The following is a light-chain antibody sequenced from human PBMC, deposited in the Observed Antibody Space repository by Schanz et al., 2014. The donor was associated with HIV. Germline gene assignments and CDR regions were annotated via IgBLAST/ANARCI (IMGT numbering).Light chain of an antibody. J-gene: IGKJ2*01. CDR2: GAS. CDR3: QQRTNWPRMYT. CDR1: HSVSSN. V-gene: IGKV3-15*01. Sequence: EIVMTQSPATLSLSPGERATLSCRASHSVSSNLAWYQQKPGQAPRLLIYGASTRATGIPARFSGSGSGTEFTLTISSLEPEDFAVYYCQQRTNWPRMYTFGQGTKLEIK.